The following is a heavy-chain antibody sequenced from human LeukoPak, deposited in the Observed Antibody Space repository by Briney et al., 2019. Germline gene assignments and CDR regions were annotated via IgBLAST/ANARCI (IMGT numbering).Heavy chain of an antibody. J-gene: IGHJ4*02. CDR3: ARDMGTYYYGSGSNSPDY. CDR1: GGTFSSYA. Sequence: SVKVSCKASGGTFSSYAISWVRQSPGQGLEWMGGIIPIFGTANYAQKFQGRVTITADESTSTAYMELSSLRSEDTAVYYCARDMGTYYYGSGSNSPDYWGQGTLVTVSS. V-gene: IGHV1-69*13. CDR2: IIPIFGTA. D-gene: IGHD3-10*01.